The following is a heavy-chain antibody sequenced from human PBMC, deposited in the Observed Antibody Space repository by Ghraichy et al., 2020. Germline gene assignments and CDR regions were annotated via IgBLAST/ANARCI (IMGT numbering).Heavy chain of an antibody. CDR3: AKDGWVGATSSSPFGVY. J-gene: IGHJ4*02. CDR1: GFTFSTYA. V-gene: IGHV3-23*01. Sequence: AGSLRLSCAASGFTFSTYAMSWVRQAPGKGLEWVSVISGSGGTTYYADSVKGRFTISRDNSKNTLYLQMNSLRGEDTAVYYCAKDGWVGATSSSPFGVYWGQGTLVTVSS. D-gene: IGHD1-26*01. CDR2: ISGSGGTT.